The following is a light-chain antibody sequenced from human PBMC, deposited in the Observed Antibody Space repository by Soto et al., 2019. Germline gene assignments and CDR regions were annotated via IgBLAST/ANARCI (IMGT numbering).Light chain of an antibody. J-gene: IGKJ1*01. CDR2: GAS. Sequence: EIVLTQSPGTLSLSPGERATLSCRASQSVSSSYLAWYQQKPGQAPRLLIYGASSRATGIPDRCSGSGSGTDFTITISRLEPEDFAVYYCQQYGSSRTFGQGTKVDSK. CDR1: QSVSSSY. CDR3: QQYGSSRT. V-gene: IGKV3-20*01.